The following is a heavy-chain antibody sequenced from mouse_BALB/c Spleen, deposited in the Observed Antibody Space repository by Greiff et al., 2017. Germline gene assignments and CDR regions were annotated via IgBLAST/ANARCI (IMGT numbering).Heavy chain of an antibody. CDR3: ANGYGNYHYYAMDY. CDR1: GYTFTSYW. Sequence: VQLKESGAELAKPGASVKMSCKASGYTFTSYWMHWVKQRPGQGLEWIGYINPSTGYTEYNQKFKDKATLTADKSSSTAYMQLSSLTSEDSAVYCCANGYGNYHYYAMDYWGQGTSVTVSA. J-gene: IGHJ4*01. D-gene: IGHD2-10*02. V-gene: IGHV1-7*01. CDR2: INPSTGYT.